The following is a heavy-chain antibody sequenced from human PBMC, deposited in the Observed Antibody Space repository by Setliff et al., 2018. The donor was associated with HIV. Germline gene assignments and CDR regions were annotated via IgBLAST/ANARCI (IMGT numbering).Heavy chain of an antibody. CDR2: IYYTGST. J-gene: IGHJ4*02. V-gene: IGHV4-39*01. Sequence: SETLSLTCTVSGGSISSSSYYWGWIRQPPGKGLEWIGSIYYTGSTYYNPSLKSRVTISVDTSKNQFSLTLTSVTAADTAVYYCARQQHSSDLKIWNYWGQGTLVTVSS. CDR1: GGSISSSSYY. D-gene: IGHD6-19*01. CDR3: ARQQHSSDLKIWNY.